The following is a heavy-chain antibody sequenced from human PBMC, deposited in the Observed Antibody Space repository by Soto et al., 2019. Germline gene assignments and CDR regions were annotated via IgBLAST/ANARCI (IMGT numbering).Heavy chain of an antibody. V-gene: IGHV3-30*03. CDR2: ISYDGSNE. CDR1: GVTFSAYG. Sequence: QVHLVESGGGVAQPGRALRLSCARSGVTFSAYGMHWVRQAPGTGLQWVAVISYDGSNEYYPDSVHGRFTISRDNSKNPLFLQVTRLTTEDTGVYSCARDPLFRTSWDLGYVFLSAMDLWGQGTALTGSS. CDR3: ARDPLFRTSWDLGYVFLSAMDL. D-gene: IGHD3-16*01. J-gene: IGHJ6*02.